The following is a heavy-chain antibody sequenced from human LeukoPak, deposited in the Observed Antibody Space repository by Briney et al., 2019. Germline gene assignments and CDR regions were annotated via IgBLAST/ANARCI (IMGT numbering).Heavy chain of an antibody. V-gene: IGHV3-23*01. CDR3: EKGYDSSGYYLIDY. J-gene: IGHJ4*02. D-gene: IGHD3-22*01. CDR1: GFTFSSYA. CDR2: ISGSGGSK. Sequence: PGGSLRLSCAASGFTFSSYAMSWVRQAPGKGLEWVSAISGSGGSKYYADSVKGRFTISRDNSKHTLYLQMNSLRAEVTAVYYCEKGYDSSGYYLIDYWGQGTLVTVSS.